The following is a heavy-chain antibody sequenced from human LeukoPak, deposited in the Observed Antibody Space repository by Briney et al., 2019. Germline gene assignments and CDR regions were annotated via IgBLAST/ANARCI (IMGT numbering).Heavy chain of an antibody. CDR3: ARGRYCGSASCPFFDY. V-gene: IGHV3-7*04. CDR1: GFTFSTYW. Sequence: GGSLRLSCAASGFTFSTYWMSWVRQAPGKGLEWLVNTKQDGSGEYYVDSVKGRFTISRDNAKNSLYLQMISLRAEDTAVYYCARGRYCGSASCPFFDYWGQGTLVTVSS. J-gene: IGHJ4*02. D-gene: IGHD2-2*01. CDR2: TKQDGSGE.